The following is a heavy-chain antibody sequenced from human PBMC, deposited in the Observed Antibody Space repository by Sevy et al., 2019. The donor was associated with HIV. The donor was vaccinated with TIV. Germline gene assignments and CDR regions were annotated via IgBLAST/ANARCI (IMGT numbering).Heavy chain of an antibody. CDR2: IYYSGST. J-gene: IGHJ4*02. CDR1: GGSISSYY. CDR3: ASYDSGGSIDY. Sequence: SETVSLTCTVSGGSISSYYWSWIRQPPGKGLEWIGYIYYSGSTNYNPSLKSRVTISVDTSKNQFSLKLSSVTAADTAVYYCASYDSGGSIDYWGQGTLVTVSS. D-gene: IGHD3-22*01. V-gene: IGHV4-59*12.